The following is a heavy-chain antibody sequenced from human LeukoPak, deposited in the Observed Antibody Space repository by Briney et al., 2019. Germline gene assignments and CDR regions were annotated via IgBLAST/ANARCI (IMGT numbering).Heavy chain of an antibody. CDR1: GDSIRNYF. D-gene: IGHD1-1*01. CDR2: ISSRGST. J-gene: IGHJ4*02. CDR3: ARGALLNVFEY. Sequence: PSDTLSLPCTVSGDSIRNYFWLWIRQPPGKRLEWIGYISSRGSTMYNPSLESRLTFSVDTSKNQFSLMLRSVTTVDTAVYYCARGALLNVFEYWGPGSLVSVSS. V-gene: IGHV4-59*07.